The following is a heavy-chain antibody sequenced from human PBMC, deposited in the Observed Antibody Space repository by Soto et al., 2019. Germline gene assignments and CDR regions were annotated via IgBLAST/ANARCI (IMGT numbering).Heavy chain of an antibody. D-gene: IGHD6-19*01. CDR2: INPNRGAT. J-gene: IGHJ4*02. V-gene: IGHV1-2*02. CDR1: GYSITGYY. CDR3: ARVAVSGTIDY. Sequence: QVPLVQSGAEVKKPGASVRVSCKASGYSITGYYLDWVRQAPGHGLEWMGWINPNRGATDYAQKFQGRVTMTRDTSINTAYMELSSLTSDDTAVYYCARVAVSGTIDYWGQGTLVTVSS.